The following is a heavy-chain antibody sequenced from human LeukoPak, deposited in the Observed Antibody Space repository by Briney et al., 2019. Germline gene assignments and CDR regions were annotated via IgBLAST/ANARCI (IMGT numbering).Heavy chain of an antibody. CDR3: AHLEYCTGGSCSSPDY. D-gene: IGHD2-15*01. J-gene: IGHJ4*02. CDR2: IKQDGSER. CDR1: GFTFSNYW. Sequence: TGGSLRLSCAASGFTFSNYWMSWVRQAPGKGLEWVANIKQDGSERYYVDSVKGRFTISRDNAKNSLYLQMTSLRAEDTAVYYYAHLEYCTGGSCSSPDYWGQGTLVTVSS. V-gene: IGHV3-7*03.